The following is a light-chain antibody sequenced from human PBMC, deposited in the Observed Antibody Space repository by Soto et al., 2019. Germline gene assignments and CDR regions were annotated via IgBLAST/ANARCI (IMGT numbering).Light chain of an antibody. J-gene: IGLJ3*02. CDR3: QSYDSSLSGWV. Sequence: QSVLPQPPSVSGGPGPRVTISCTGSSSNIGAGYDVHWYQQLPGTAPKLLIYGNSNRPSGVPDRFSGSKSGTSASLAITGLQAEDEADYYCQSYDSSLSGWVFGGGTKLTVL. CDR2: GNS. V-gene: IGLV1-40*01. CDR1: SSNIGAGYD.